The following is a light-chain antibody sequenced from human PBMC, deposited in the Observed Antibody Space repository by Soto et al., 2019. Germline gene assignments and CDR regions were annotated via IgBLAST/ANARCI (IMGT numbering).Light chain of an antibody. CDR1: QSVSSGF. CDR2: GAS. CDR3: LQYATSPWT. V-gene: IGKV3-20*01. J-gene: IGKJ1*01. Sequence: EIVLTQSPGTLSLSPGERATLSCRASQSVSSGFLAWYQQKPGQAPRLLIYGASSRATGIPDRISGSGSGTDFTLTISRLDPEDFAVYYSLQYATSPWTFGQGTTVEI.